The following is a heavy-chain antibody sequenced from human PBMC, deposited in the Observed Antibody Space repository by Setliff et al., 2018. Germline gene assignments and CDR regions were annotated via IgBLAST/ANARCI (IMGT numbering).Heavy chain of an antibody. D-gene: IGHD3-3*01. Sequence: PGESLKISCKGSGYTFTSYGISWVRQAPGQGLEWMGRINPNSGGTNYAQKFQGRVTMTRDTSASTAYMELSSLRSEDTAVYYCARDTYIGDFWSGYYIQGRFDPWGQGTLVTVSS. CDR1: GYTFTSYG. CDR2: INPNSGGT. CDR3: ARDTYIGDFWSGYYIQGRFDP. V-gene: IGHV1-18*01. J-gene: IGHJ5*02.